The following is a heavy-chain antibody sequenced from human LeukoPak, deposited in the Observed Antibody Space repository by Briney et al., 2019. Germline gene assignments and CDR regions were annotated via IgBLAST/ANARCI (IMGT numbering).Heavy chain of an antibody. J-gene: IGHJ4*02. CDR2: IYHSGST. D-gene: IGHD3-22*01. V-gene: IGHV4-4*02. CDR1: GGSISSSNW. Sequence: PSQTLSLTCTVSGGSISSSNWWSWVRQPPGKGLEWIGEIYHSGSTNYNPSLKSRVTISVDKSKNQFSLKLSSVTAADTAVYYCASTPYYYDSSGYLHWGQGTLVTVSS. CDR3: ASTPYYYDSSGYLH.